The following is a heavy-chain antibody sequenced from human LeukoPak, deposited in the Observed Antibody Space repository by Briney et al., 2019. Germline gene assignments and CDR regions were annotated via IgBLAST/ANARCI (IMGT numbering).Heavy chain of an antibody. CDR2: IDKSGGVI. CDR1: GFTFSSYE. V-gene: IGHV3-48*03. Sequence: GGSLRLSCAASGFTFSSYEMYWARQAPGKGLEWISYIDKSGGVIFYADSVKGRFTISRDNAKNSLFLLMNSLRAEDSAVYFCETEEINCSGDCGQHWGQGTLVTVSS. D-gene: IGHD2-21*02. CDR3: ETEEINCSGDCGQH. J-gene: IGHJ4*02.